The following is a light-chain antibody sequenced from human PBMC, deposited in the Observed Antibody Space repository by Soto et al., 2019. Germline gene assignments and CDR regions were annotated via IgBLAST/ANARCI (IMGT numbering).Light chain of an antibody. V-gene: IGLV2-14*01. J-gene: IGLJ3*02. CDR2: EVS. CDR1: SSDVGGYNY. Sequence: QSALTQPASVSGSPGQSITISCTGTSSDVGGYNYVSWYQQHPGRAPKLVIYEVSNRPSGISNRFSGSKSGNTASLTISGLQAEDEADYYCRSYTTGSTLGVFGGGTKLTVL. CDR3: RSYTTGSTLGV.